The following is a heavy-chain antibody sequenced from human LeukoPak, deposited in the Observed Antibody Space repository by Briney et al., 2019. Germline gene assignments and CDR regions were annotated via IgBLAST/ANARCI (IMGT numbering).Heavy chain of an antibody. Sequence: SKTLSITCTVSGYSITSGYYWGWIRQPPGKGLGWIGSNHSGSTHYNPSLKSRVTMSVDTSKNHFSLKLNSVTAADTAVYYCARDYDVLTAYPPTQLFDPWGQGTLVTVSS. CDR3: ARDYDVLTAYPPTQLFDP. CDR1: GYSITSGYY. CDR2: NHSGST. J-gene: IGHJ5*02. D-gene: IGHD3-9*01. V-gene: IGHV4-38-2*02.